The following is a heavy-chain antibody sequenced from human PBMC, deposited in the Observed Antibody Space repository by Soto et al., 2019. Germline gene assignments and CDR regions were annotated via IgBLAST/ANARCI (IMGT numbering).Heavy chain of an antibody. CDR3: ARDLAAAAY. CDR1: GYIFANYY. V-gene: IGHV1-46*01. D-gene: IGHD6-13*01. CDR2: INPLPTSGST. Sequence: ASAKVSCKASGYIFANYYIHWGRQASGQGLEWMAIINPLPTSGSTNYAQKFQGRVTVTRDTSTSTVYLELSSLRSDDTAVYYCARDLAAAAYWGQGTLVTVSS. J-gene: IGHJ4*02.